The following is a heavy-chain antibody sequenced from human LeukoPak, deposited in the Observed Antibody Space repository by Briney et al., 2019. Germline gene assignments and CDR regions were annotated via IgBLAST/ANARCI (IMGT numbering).Heavy chain of an antibody. D-gene: IGHD3-10*01. J-gene: IGHJ4*02. CDR1: GGSFSGYY. CDR3: SRGGSGSYYNIQKYDY. Sequence: PSETLSLTCAVYGGSFSGYYWSWIRQPPGKGLEWIGEINHSGSTNYSPSLKSRVTISVDTSKNQFSLKLSSVTAADTAVYYCSRGGSGSYYNIQKYDYWGQGTLVTVSS. CDR2: INHSGST. V-gene: IGHV4-34*01.